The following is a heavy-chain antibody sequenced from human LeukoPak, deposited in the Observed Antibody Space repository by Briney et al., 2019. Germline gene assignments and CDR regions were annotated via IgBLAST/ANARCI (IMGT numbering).Heavy chain of an antibody. CDR3: ARLLHNWFDP. V-gene: IGHV4-39*07. CDR2: INFSGHT. J-gene: IGHJ5*02. CDR1: GVSISGSSYY. D-gene: IGHD2-15*01. Sequence: SETLSLTCTVSGVSISGSSYYWAWIRQPPGKGLESIASINFSGHTYYNPSLKSRISMSVDMSKNQFSLRLTSVTAADTAVYFCARLLHNWFDPWGQGTLVTVSS.